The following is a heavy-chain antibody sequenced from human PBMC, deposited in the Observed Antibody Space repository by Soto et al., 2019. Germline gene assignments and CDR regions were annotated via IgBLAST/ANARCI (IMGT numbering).Heavy chain of an antibody. CDR3: ARDTQLERLGYYYYGMDV. V-gene: IGHV1-18*01. CDR2: ISAYNGNT. J-gene: IGHJ6*02. D-gene: IGHD1-1*01. Sequence: QVQLVQSGAEVKKPGASVKVSCKASGYTFTSYGISWVRQAPGQGLEWMGWISAYNGNTNYAQKLQGRVTMTTDTSTSTAYMELRSLRSHDTAVYYCARDTQLERLGYYYYGMDVWGQGTTVTVSS. CDR1: GYTFTSYG.